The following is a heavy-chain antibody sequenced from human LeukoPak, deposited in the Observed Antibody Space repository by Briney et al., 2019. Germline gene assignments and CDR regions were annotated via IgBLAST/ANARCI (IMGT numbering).Heavy chain of an antibody. CDR3: ARGRLAAAGLVDY. V-gene: IGHV1-2*02. D-gene: IGHD6-13*01. CDR2: INPNSGGT. Sequence: ASVKVSCKASGYTFTGYYMHWVRQAPGQGLEWVGWINPNSGGTNYAQKFQGRVTMTRDTSISTAYMELSRLRSDDTAVYYCARGRLAAAGLVDYWGQGTLVTVSS. J-gene: IGHJ4*02. CDR1: GYTFTGYY.